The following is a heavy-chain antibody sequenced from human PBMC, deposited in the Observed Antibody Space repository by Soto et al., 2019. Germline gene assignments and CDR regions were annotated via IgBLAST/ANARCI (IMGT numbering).Heavy chain of an antibody. CDR2: INAGNGNT. CDR3: ARAVAVAADFDY. CDR1: GYTFTGYA. Sequence: QVQLVQSGAEEKKPGASVKVSCKASGYTFTGYAMHWVRQAPGQRLEWMGWINAGNGNTKYSQKFQGRVTITRDTSASTDYMELSSLRSEATAVYYCARAVAVAADFDYWGQGTLVTVSS. J-gene: IGHJ4*02. D-gene: IGHD6-19*01. V-gene: IGHV1-3*05.